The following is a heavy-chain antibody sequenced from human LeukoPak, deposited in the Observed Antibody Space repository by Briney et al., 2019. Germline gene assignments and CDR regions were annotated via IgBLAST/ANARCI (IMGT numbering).Heavy chain of an antibody. V-gene: IGHV3-7*01. CDR3: AREYSAMVIYY. CDR1: GFTFSSHW. J-gene: IGHJ4*02. D-gene: IGHD5-18*01. CDR2: IKQDGSEK. Sequence: PGGSLRLSCAASGFTFSSHWMNWVRQAPGKGLEWVANIKQDGSEKYYVDSVKGRFTISRDNAKNSLFLQMNSLRAEGTAVYYCAREYSAMVIYYWGQGTLVTVSS.